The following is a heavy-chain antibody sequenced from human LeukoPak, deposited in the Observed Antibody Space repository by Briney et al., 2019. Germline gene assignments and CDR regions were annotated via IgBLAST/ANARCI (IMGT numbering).Heavy chain of an antibody. D-gene: IGHD3-10*01. J-gene: IGHJ4*02. CDR3: ARDPITMVRGVIPQARYYFDY. CDR2: INPNSGGT. V-gene: IGHV1-2*02. Sequence: ASVTVSCKASGYTFTGYYMHWVRQAPGQGLEWMGWINPNSGGTNYAQKFQGRVTMTRDTSISTAYMELSRLRSDDTTVYYCARDPITMVRGVIPQARYYFDYWGQGTLVTVSS. CDR1: GYTFTGYY.